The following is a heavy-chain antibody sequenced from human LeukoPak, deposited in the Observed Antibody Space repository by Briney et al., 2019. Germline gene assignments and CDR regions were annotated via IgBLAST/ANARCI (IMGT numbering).Heavy chain of an antibody. CDR1: GFTFSSYA. Sequence: GGSLRLSCAASGFTFSSYAMSWVRQAPGKGLEWVSAISGSGGSTYYADSVRGRFTISRDNSKNTLYLQMNSLRAEDTAVYYCAKAVGAPPYYYMDVWGKGTTVTVSS. V-gene: IGHV3-23*01. CDR2: ISGSGGST. CDR3: AKAVGAPPYYYMDV. J-gene: IGHJ6*03. D-gene: IGHD1-26*01.